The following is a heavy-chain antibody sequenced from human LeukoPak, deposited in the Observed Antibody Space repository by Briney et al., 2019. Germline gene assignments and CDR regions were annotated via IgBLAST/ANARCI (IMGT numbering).Heavy chain of an antibody. D-gene: IGHD6-13*01. Sequence: GGSLRLSCVASGFTFSNNALNWVRQAPGKGLEWVANIKQDGSEKYYVDSVKGRFTISRDNAKNSLYLQMNSLRAEDTAVYYCARDGSPFDFWGQGTLVTVSS. CDR2: IKQDGSEK. CDR3: ARDGSPFDF. V-gene: IGHV3-7*05. CDR1: GFTFSNNA. J-gene: IGHJ4*02.